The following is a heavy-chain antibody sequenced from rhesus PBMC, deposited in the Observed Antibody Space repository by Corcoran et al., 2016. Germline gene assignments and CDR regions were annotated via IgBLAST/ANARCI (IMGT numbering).Heavy chain of an antibody. J-gene: IGHJ3*01. V-gene: IGHV4-122*02. Sequence: QVQLQESGPGLVKPSETLSLTCAVSGYSISSGYSWSCIRPPPGTGLEWIGYITYRGSTSYNPSLKSRVTISRDTSKNQCSLKLSSVTAADTAVYYCAKYCTGSGCYSDAFDFWGQGLRVTVSS. CDR2: ITYRGST. CDR1: GYSISSGYS. D-gene: IGHD2-21*01. CDR3: AKYCTGSGCYSDAFDF.